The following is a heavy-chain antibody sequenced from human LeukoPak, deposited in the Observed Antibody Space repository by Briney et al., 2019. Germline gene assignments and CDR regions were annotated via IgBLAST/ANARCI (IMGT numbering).Heavy chain of an antibody. CDR2: IWYDGSNK. Sequence: GRSLRLSCAASGFTFSSYGMHWVRQAPGKGLEWVAVIWYDGSNKYYADSVKGRFTISRDNSKNTLYLQMNSLRAEDTAVYYCARGALPDCSSTSCSGGYHYYGMDVWGQGTTVTVSS. CDR3: ARGALPDCSSTSCSGGYHYYGMDV. V-gene: IGHV3-33*01. CDR1: GFTFSSYG. D-gene: IGHD2-2*01. J-gene: IGHJ6*02.